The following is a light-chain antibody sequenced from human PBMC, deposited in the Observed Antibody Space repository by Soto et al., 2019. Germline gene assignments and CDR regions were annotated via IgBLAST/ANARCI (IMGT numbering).Light chain of an antibody. CDR3: SSYAGSNNLV. J-gene: IGLJ3*02. CDR1: SSDVGGYNY. Sequence: QSALTQPPSASGSPGQSVTISCTGTSSDVGGYNYVSWYQQHPGKAPKLMIYEVSKRPSGVPDRFSGSKSGNPASLTVSGLQAADEGDYYWSSYAGSNNLVFGGGTKLTVL. V-gene: IGLV2-8*01. CDR2: EVS.